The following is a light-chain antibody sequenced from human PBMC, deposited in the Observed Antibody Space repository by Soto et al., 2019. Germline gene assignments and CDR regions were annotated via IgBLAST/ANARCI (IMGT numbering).Light chain of an antibody. J-gene: IGKJ1*01. CDR3: QHYNSYSEA. V-gene: IGKV1-5*03. CDR1: QTISTW. CDR2: KAS. Sequence: DIQVTQSPPTLSASVGDRVTITGRAIQTISTWMAWYQQKPGKAPKLLIYKASTLKSGVPSRFSGSGSGTEFTLTISSLQPDDFATYYCQHYNSYSEAFGQGTKVDIK.